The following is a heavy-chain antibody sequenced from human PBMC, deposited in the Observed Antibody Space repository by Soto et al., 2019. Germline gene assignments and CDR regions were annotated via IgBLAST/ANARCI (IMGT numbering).Heavy chain of an antibody. D-gene: IGHD3-10*01. Sequence: QVQLVQSGAEVKKPGSSVKVSCKASGGIFSTYAISWLRQAPGQGLEWRGGIIPIFGTPNYAQRFQGRVTITADESTTTSYMELSRLKSEDTAVYYCARDRDDYGSGNYYNRIDFWGKGTLVTVSS. CDR2: IIPIFGTP. CDR3: ARDRDDYGSGNYYNRIDF. CDR1: GGIFSTYA. J-gene: IGHJ4*02. V-gene: IGHV1-69*01.